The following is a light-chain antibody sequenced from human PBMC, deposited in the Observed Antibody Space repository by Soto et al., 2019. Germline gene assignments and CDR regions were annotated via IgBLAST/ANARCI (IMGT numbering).Light chain of an antibody. V-gene: IGKV1-5*03. J-gene: IGKJ1*01. CDR2: KAS. CDR1: QTISSW. CDR3: QHYNSCSEA. Sequence: IQMTHSPSTLSGSVGDRVTITCRASQTISSWLAWYQQKPGKAPKLLIYKASTLKSGVPSRFSGSGSGTEFTLTISSLQPDDFATYYCQHYNSCSEAFGQGTKVDIK.